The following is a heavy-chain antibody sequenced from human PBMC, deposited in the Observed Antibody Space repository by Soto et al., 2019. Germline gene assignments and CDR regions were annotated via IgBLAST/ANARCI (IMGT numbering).Heavy chain of an antibody. D-gene: IGHD2-2*01. CDR2: ISAYNGNT. V-gene: IGHV1-18*01. CDR1: GYTFTSYG. Sequence: GASVKVSCKASGYTFTSYGISRVRQAPGQGLEWMGWISAYNGNTNYAQKLQGRVTMTTDTSTSTAYMELRSLRSDDTAVYYCARPHPGTSCYAAFDIWGQGTMVTVSS. J-gene: IGHJ3*02. CDR3: ARPHPGTSCYAAFDI.